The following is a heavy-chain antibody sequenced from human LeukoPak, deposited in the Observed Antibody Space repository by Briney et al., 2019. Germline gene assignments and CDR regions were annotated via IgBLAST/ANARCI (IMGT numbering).Heavy chain of an antibody. J-gene: IGHJ4*02. CDR1: GYTFTSYA. CDR3: ARDRVRIAAAGDY. CDR2: INAGNGNT. V-gene: IGHV1-3*01. D-gene: IGHD6-13*01. Sequence: ASVKVSCKASGYTFTSYAMHWVRQAPGQRLEWMGWINAGNGNTKYSQKFQGRVTITRDTSASTAYMELSSLRSEDTAVYYCARDRVRIAAAGDYWGQGTLVTVSS.